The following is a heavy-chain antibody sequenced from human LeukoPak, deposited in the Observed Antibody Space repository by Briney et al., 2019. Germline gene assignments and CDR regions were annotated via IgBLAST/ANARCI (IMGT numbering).Heavy chain of an antibody. D-gene: IGHD3-10*01. V-gene: IGHV1-8*01. CDR1: GYTFTSYD. CDR3: ARGLGITMVRALQNWFDP. Sequence: ASVKVSCKASGYTFTSYDINWVSQATGQGLEWMGWMNPNGGNTGYAQKFQGRVTMTRNTSISTAYLELSSLRSEDTAVYYCARGLGITMVRALQNWFDPWGQGTLVTVSS. CDR2: MNPNGGNT. J-gene: IGHJ5*02.